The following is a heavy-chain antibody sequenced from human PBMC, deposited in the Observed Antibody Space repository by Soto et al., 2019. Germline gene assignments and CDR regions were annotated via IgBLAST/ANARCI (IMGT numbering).Heavy chain of an antibody. V-gene: IGHV3-74*01. Sequence: EVQLVESGGGLVQPGGSLRLSCAASGFTFSSYWMHWVRQAPGKGLVWVSRINSDGSSTSYADSVKGRFTISRDNAKNTLYLQMNSLRAEDTAVYYCARASVVPAATKNNWFDPWGQGTLVTISS. J-gene: IGHJ5*02. D-gene: IGHD2-2*01. CDR2: INSDGSST. CDR1: GFTFSSYW. CDR3: ARASVVPAATKNNWFDP.